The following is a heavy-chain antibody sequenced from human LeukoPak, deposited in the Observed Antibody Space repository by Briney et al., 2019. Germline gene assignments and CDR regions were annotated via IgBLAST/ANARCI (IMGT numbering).Heavy chain of an antibody. V-gene: IGHV3-30*18. CDR2: ISYDGSNK. J-gene: IGHJ4*02. Sequence: GRSLRPSCAASGFTFSSYGMHWVRQAPGKGLEWVAVISYDGSNKYYADSVKGRFTISRDNSKNTLYLQMNSLRAEDTAVYYCAKDSYGDYAVDYWGQGTLVTVSS. CDR3: AKDSYGDYAVDY. CDR1: GFTFSSYG. D-gene: IGHD4-17*01.